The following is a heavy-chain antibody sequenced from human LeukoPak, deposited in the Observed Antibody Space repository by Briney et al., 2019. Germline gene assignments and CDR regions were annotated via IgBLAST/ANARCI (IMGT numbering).Heavy chain of an antibody. Sequence: SQTLSLTCTVSGGSISSGGYYWSWIRQHLGKGLEWIGYIYYSGSTYYNPSLKSRVTISVDTSKNQFSLKLSSVTAADTAVYYCARDMAPYDSSGAFDYWGQGTLVTVSS. D-gene: IGHD3-22*01. CDR1: GGSISSGGYY. V-gene: IGHV4-31*03. CDR2: IYYSGST. CDR3: ARDMAPYDSSGAFDY. J-gene: IGHJ4*02.